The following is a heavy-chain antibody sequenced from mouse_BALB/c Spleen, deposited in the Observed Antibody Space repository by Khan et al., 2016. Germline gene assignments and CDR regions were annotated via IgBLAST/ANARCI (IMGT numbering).Heavy chain of an antibody. D-gene: IGHD1-1*01. CDR1: GYSITSDYA. CDR2: ISYSGST. J-gene: IGHJ4*01. CDR3: ANYDYDSSHYAMDY. V-gene: IGHV3-2*02. Sequence: EVQLQESGPGLVKPSQSLSLTCTVTGYSITSDYAWNWIRQFPGNKLEWMGYISYSGSTSYNPSFKSRISITRDTSKNQFFLQLNSVTTEDTATSFCANYDYDSSHYAMDYWGQGTSVTVSS.